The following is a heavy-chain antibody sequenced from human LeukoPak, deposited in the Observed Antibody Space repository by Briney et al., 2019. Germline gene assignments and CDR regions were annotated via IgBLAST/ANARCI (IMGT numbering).Heavy chain of an antibody. J-gene: IGHJ4*02. Sequence: KPSETLSLTCAVYGGSFSGYYWSWIRQPPGKGLEWIGEINHSGSTNYNPSLKSRVTMSVDTSKNQFSLKLSSVTAADTAVYYCARVRSSDWFDYWGQGTLVTVSS. CDR3: ARVRSSDWFDY. CDR2: INHSGST. D-gene: IGHD6-19*01. V-gene: IGHV4-34*01. CDR1: GGSFSGYY.